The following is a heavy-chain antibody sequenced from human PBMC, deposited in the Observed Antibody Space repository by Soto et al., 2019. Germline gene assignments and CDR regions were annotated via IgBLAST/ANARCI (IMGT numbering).Heavy chain of an antibody. V-gene: IGHV4-39*01. CDR1: GGSISSSSYY. CDR3: ARGSAFGVVISWFDP. Sequence: SETLYLTCTVSGGSISSSSYYWGWIRQPPGKGLEWIGSIYYSGSTYYNPSLKSRVTISVDTSKNQFSLKLSSVTAADTAVYYCARGSAFGVVISWFDPWGQGTLVTVSS. CDR2: IYYSGST. D-gene: IGHD3-3*01. J-gene: IGHJ5*02.